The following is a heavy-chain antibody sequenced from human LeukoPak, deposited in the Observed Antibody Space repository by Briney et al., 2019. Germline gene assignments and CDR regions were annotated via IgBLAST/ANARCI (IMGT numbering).Heavy chain of an antibody. CDR3: ARGGESTVTTSYYYYMDV. J-gene: IGHJ6*03. CDR2: IIPIFGTA. V-gene: IGHV1-69*05. Sequence: SVKVSCKASGGTFSSYAISWVRQAPGQGLEWMGGIIPIFGTANYAQKFQGRVTITTDESTSTAYMELSSLRSEDTAVYYCARGGESTVTTSYYYYMDVWGKGTTVTVSS. CDR1: GGTFSSYA. D-gene: IGHD4-17*01.